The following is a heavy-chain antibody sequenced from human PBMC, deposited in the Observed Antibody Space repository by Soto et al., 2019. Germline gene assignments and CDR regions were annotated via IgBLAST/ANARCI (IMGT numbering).Heavy chain of an antibody. CDR2: IWYIRGNQ. CDR3: AKEGRDGYKDAFDI. V-gene: IGHV3-30*02. D-gene: IGHD5-12*01. J-gene: IGHJ3*02. CDR1: GLIFRRSG. Sequence: GGSLRLSCVASGLIFRRSGIHWVRQAPGKGLEWLAVIWYIRGNQYQADSVKGRFTISRDNSKNTLHLQMNSLRAEDTAVYYCAKEGRDGYKDAFDIWGQGTMVTVSS.